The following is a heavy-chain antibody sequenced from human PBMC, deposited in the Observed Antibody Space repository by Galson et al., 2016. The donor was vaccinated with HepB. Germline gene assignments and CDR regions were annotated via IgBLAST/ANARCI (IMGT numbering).Heavy chain of an antibody. D-gene: IGHD3-22*01. CDR3: TRDGTLRPLGY. Sequence: SLRLSCAASGFSFQNYAMHWVRQAPGKGLEWVSLISWDAGTTYYVDSVKGRFTISRDNAKNSLYLQMNSLRAEDTALYYCTRDGTLRPLGYWGQGTLVTVSS. CDR1: GFSFQNYA. J-gene: IGHJ4*02. V-gene: IGHV3-43D*03. CDR2: ISWDAGTT.